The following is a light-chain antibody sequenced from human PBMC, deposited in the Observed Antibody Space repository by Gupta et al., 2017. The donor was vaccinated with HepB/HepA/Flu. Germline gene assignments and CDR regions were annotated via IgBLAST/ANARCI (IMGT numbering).Light chain of an antibody. CDR3: QQRSNFA. V-gene: IGKV3-11*01. CDR1: QSVGNY. CDR2: DAS. Sequence: EIVVTQSPATLSLSPGERASLSCRTSQSVGNYLAWYQQKPGQALRLLIYDASNRAAGIPARFSGSGSGTDFTLTISSLEPEDFAVYYWQQRSNFAFGGGTKVEIK. J-gene: IGKJ4*01.